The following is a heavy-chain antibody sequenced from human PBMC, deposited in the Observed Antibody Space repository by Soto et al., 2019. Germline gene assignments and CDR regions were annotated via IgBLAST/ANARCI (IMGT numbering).Heavy chain of an antibody. CDR3: ARALTTVTLFDP. Sequence: QVQLQESGPGLVKPSQTLSLTCTVSGGSISSGGYYWSWIRQHPGKGLEWIGYIYYSGSTHYNPSPXSXFTISVDTSKNPFSLKLSSVTAADTAVYYCARALTTVTLFDPWGQGTLVTVSS. D-gene: IGHD4-17*01. J-gene: IGHJ5*02. CDR2: IYYSGST. V-gene: IGHV4-31*03. CDR1: GGSISSGGYY.